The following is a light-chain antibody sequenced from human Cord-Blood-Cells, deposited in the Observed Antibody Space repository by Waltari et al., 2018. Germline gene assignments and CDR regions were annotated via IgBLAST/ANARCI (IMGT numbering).Light chain of an antibody. V-gene: IGKV1-39*01. J-gene: IGKJ4*01. CDR2: AAS. CDR1: HCSSCC. Sequence: SHCSSCCLNWYAQRPGKAPQLLSYAASSLQRGVPSRFSGSGAGTDFTLTISSLQPEDFATYYCQQRDRTPLTFGGGTNVEIK. CDR3: QQRDRTPLT.